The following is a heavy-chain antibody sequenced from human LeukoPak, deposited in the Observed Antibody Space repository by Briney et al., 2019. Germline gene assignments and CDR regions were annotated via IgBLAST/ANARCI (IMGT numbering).Heavy chain of an antibody. D-gene: IGHD1-14*01. Sequence: PSQTLSLTCAVSGGSISSGGYSWSWIRQPPGKGLEWIGYIYYSGSTYYNPSLKSRVTISVDTSKNQFSLKLSSVTAADTAVYYCARGGTIPSPEPWYFDLWGRGTLVTVSS. J-gene: IGHJ2*01. CDR2: IYYSGST. CDR1: GGSISSGGYS. CDR3: ARGGTIPSPEPWYFDL. V-gene: IGHV4-31*11.